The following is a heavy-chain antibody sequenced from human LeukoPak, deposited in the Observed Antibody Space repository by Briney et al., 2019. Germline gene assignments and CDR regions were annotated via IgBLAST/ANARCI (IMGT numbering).Heavy chain of an antibody. CDR3: ARHVTGYCSGGTCPYYFDY. CDR2: IDDSGIA. Sequence: SDTLSLTCTVSGGSISSYYWSWLREPPGRALEGIAYIDDSGIARYNPSLNPRATISVDTSKNQFSLRLSSVTAADTAVYYCARHVTGYCSGGTCPYYFDYWGQGTLVTVSS. J-gene: IGHJ4*02. D-gene: IGHD2-15*01. CDR1: GGSISSYY. V-gene: IGHV4-59*08.